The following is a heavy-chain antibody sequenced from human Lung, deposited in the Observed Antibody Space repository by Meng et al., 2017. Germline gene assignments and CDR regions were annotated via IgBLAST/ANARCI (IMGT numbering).Heavy chain of an antibody. CDR1: GFTFRSYC. Sequence: EGVVVESGGGLCQQCGSLGLSFAASGFTFRSYCMHWVRQAPGKGRVWVSRIRGDGGSIVYADSVKGRFTISRDNAKNTLFLQMNSLRAEDTAVYYCARESGYFEYWGQGILVTVSS. V-gene: IGHV3-74*03. J-gene: IGHJ4*02. CDR3: ARESGYFEY. CDR2: IRGDGGSI.